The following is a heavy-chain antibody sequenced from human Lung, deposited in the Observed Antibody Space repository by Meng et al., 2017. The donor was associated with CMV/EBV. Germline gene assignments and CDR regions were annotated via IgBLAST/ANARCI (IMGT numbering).Heavy chain of an antibody. D-gene: IGHD2-8*01. CDR1: GFTFSDYY. J-gene: IGHJ4*02. CDR3: AIDFSLFRTSGVQ. Sequence: QVQLVEFGGGLVKPGGSLRFSCTGSGFTFSDYYMSWIRQAPGKGLEWVSYISPTTGYTEYADSVKGRFTISRDNAKNSLFLQMNSLRSEYTAVYYCAIDFSLFRTSGVQWGQGTLFTVSS. CDR2: ISPTTGYT. V-gene: IGHV3-11*05.